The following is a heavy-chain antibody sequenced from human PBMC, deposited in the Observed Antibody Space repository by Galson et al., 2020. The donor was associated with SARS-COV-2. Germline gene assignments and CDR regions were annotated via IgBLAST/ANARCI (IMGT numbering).Heavy chain of an antibody. V-gene: IGHV1-46*03. Sequence: ASVKVSCKASGYTFTSYYMHWVRQAPGQGLEWMGIINPSGGSTSYAQKFQGRVTMTRDTSTSTVYMELSSLRSEDTAVYYCARATRETGDSSGYWFDYWGQGTLVTVSS. CDR2: INPSGGST. D-gene: IGHD3-22*01. J-gene: IGHJ4*02. CDR1: GYTFTSYY. CDR3: ARATRETGDSSGYWFDY.